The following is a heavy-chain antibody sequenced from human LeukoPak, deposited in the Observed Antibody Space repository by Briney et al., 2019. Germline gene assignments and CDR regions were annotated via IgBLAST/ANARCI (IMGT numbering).Heavy chain of an antibody. D-gene: IGHD6-13*01. J-gene: IGHJ4*02. V-gene: IGHV4-4*02. Sequence: SETLSLTCAVSGGSISSSNWWSWVRQPPGKGLEWIGHIYDSGRTYYNPSLKSRVTISVDMSKNQFSLKLTAVTAADTAVYYCTRDRGSSSWSVWGQGTLVTVSS. CDR2: IYDSGRT. CDR3: TRDRGSSSWSV. CDR1: GGSISSSNW.